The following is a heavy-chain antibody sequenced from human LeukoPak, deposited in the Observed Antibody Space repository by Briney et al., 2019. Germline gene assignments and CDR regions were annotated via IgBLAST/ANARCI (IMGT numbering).Heavy chain of an antibody. V-gene: IGHV3-23*01. CDR3: AKVEGSIAAAGRDV. CDR1: GFTFSNYG. Sequence: GGSLRLSCAASGFTFSNYGMAWVRPVPGKGLEWVSAISGSGGSTYYADSVKGRFTISRDNSKNTLYLQMNSLRAEDTAVYYCAKVEGSIAAAGRDVWGKGTTVTVSS. CDR2: ISGSGGST. J-gene: IGHJ6*04. D-gene: IGHD6-13*01.